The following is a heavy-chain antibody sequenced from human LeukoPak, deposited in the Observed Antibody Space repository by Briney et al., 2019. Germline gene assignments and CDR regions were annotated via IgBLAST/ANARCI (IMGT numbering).Heavy chain of an antibody. J-gene: IGHJ4*02. CDR3: ARDPSYSSSWYVPSGFDY. D-gene: IGHD6-13*01. CDR1: GFTFSSYS. CDR2: ISSSSSYI. V-gene: IGHV3-21*01. Sequence: GGSLRLSCAASGFTFSSYSMNWVRQAPGKGLEWVSSISSSSSYIYYAGSVKGRFTISRDNAKNSLYLQMNSLRAEDTAVYYCARDPSYSSSWYVPSGFDYWGQGTLVTVSS.